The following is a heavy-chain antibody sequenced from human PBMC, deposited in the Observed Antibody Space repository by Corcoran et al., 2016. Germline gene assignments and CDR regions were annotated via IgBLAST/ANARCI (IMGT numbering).Heavy chain of an antibody. J-gene: IGHJ4*02. Sequence: EVQLVQSGAEVKKPGESLKISCKGSAYRFTTSWIGWVRQMPGKGMEWMGIIYPGDSDTRYSPSFQGQVTISVDKSISTAYLQWSSLKASDTAMYYCARRAAAGYEHFDYWGQGTLVTVSS. D-gene: IGHD6-13*01. CDR2: IYPGDSDT. V-gene: IGHV5-51*01. CDR1: AYRFTTSW. CDR3: ARRAAAGYEHFDY.